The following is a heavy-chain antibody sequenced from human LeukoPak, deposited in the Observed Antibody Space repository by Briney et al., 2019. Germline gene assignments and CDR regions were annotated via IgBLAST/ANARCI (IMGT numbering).Heavy chain of an antibody. CDR1: GYTFTGYY. J-gene: IGHJ5*02. CDR3: ARARGDIVVVPAAIWFDP. V-gene: IGHV1-2*02. CDR2: IKPNSGGI. Sequence: GASVKVSCKASGYTFTGYYMHWVRQAPGQGLEWMGWIKPNSGGINYAQKFQGRVSMTRDRSISTAHMELSRLRSDDTAVYYCARARGDIVVVPAAIWFDPWGQGTLVTVSS. D-gene: IGHD2-2*01.